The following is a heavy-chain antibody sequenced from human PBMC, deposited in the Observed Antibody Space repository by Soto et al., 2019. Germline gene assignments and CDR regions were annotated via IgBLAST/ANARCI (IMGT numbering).Heavy chain of an antibody. CDR1: GFTFGDYA. D-gene: IGHD3-3*01. J-gene: IGHJ6*02. V-gene: IGHV3-49*03. CDR2: IRSKAYGGTT. CDR3: TRGGYYDFWSGYSNTYYYYGMDV. Sequence: GGSLRLSCTASGFTFGDYAMSWFRQAPGKGLEWVGFIRSKAYGGTTEYAASVKGRFTISRDDSKSIAYLQMNSLKTEDTAVYYCTRGGYYDFWSGYSNTYYYYGMDVWGQGTTVTVSS.